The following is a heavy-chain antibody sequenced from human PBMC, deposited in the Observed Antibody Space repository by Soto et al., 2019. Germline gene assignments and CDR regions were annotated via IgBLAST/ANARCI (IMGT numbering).Heavy chain of an antibody. D-gene: IGHD5-18*01. CDR3: ARVPLHVDTAMVVRPYYFDY. Sequence: SVKVSCKASGGTFSSYAISWLRQAPGQGLEWMGGIIPIFGTANYAQKFQGRVTITADESTSTAYMELSSLRSEDTAVYYCARVPLHVDTAMVVRPYYFDYWGQGTLVTVSS. CDR1: GGTFSSYA. J-gene: IGHJ4*02. CDR2: IIPIFGTA. V-gene: IGHV1-69*13.